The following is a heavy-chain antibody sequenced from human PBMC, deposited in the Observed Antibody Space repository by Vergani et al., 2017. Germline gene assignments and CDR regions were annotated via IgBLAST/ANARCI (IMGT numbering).Heavy chain of an antibody. J-gene: IGHJ4*02. CDR2: ISGSGGFT. V-gene: IGHV3-23*04. CDR3: ARGPSPYYYDSSGYYGEVGGY. D-gene: IGHD3-22*01. Sequence: VRLVESGGGVVQPGRSLRLSCAASGFTFTNFAMTWVRQAPGEGLEWVSGISGSGGFTYYADSVKGRFTISRDNAKNSLYLQMNSLRAEDTAVYYCARGPSPYYYDSSGYYGEVGGYWGQGTLVTVSS. CDR1: GFTFTNFA.